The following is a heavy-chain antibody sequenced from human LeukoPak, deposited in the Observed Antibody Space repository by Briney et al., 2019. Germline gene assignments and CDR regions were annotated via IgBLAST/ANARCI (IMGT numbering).Heavy chain of an antibody. J-gene: IGHJ6*03. CDR3: ARESDYYYMDV. CDR2: IGPSHSI. V-gene: IGHV3-48*01. CDR1: GFTFSDYA. Sequence: GGSLRLSCAASGFTFSDYAMNWVRQAPGKGLEWISYIGPSHSIYYTDSVKGRFTISRDNAKNSVYLQMNSLRAEDTAVYYCARESDYYYMDVWGKGTTVTISS.